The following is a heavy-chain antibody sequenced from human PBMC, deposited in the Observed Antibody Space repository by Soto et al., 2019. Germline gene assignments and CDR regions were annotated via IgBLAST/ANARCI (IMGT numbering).Heavy chain of an antibody. CDR1: GASIGSYDDY. CDR3: AEGGPPEFDS. V-gene: IGHV4-30-4*08. CDR2: ISDSGRT. J-gene: IGHJ4*02. Sequence: SESLSLTCSVSGASIGSYDDYWTCLRPSPGLDLDWIGYISDSGRTSYNPSHSRRLTIALDTSNNHFPQKFNLGAAASTAVYYRAEGGPPEFDSWGQGIPVTVSS.